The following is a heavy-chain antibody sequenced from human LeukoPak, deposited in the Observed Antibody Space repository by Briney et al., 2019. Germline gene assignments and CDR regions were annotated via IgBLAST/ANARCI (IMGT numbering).Heavy chain of an antibody. Sequence: GGSLRLSCAAFGFTFSSYGMHWVRQAPGKGLEWVAVIWYDGSNKYYADSVKGRFTISRDNSKNTLYLQMNSLRAEDTAVYYCARDRSSGYGRFEYWGQGTLVAVSS. CDR3: ARDRSSGYGRFEY. CDR1: GFTFSSYG. D-gene: IGHD5-12*01. J-gene: IGHJ4*02. CDR2: IWYDGSNK. V-gene: IGHV3-33*01.